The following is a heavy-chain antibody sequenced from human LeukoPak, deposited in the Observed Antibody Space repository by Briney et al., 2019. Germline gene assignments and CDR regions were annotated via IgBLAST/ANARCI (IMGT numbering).Heavy chain of an antibody. J-gene: IGHJ4*02. Sequence: GGSLRLSCAASGFTFSSYGMHWVRQAQGKGLEWVAFIRYDGSNKYYADSVKGRFTISRDNSKNTLYLQMNSLRAEDTAVYYCAKPELLWFGEFNYDYWGQGTLVTVSS. CDR2: IRYDGSNK. CDR1: GFTFSSYG. CDR3: AKPELLWFGEFNYDY. D-gene: IGHD3-10*01. V-gene: IGHV3-30*02.